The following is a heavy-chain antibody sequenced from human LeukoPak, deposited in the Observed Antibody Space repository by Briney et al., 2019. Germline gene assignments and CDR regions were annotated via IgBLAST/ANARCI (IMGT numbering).Heavy chain of an antibody. Sequence: GESLKIFCKGSGYSFTSYWIGWVRQMPGKGLEWMGIIYPGDSDTRYSPSFQGQVTISADKSISTAYLQWGSLKASDTAMYYCARPNSDRYYYDSSGYYPPDYWGQGTLVTVSS. J-gene: IGHJ4*02. V-gene: IGHV5-51*01. CDR3: ARPNSDRYYYDSSGYYPPDY. D-gene: IGHD3-22*01. CDR1: GYSFTSYW. CDR2: IYPGDSDT.